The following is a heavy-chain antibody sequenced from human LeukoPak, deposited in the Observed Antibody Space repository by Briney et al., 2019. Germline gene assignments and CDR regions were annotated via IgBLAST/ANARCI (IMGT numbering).Heavy chain of an antibody. D-gene: IGHD2-2*02. CDR2: IIPILGIA. J-gene: IGHJ5*02. V-gene: IGHV1-69*04. Sequence: ASVKVSCKASGGTFSSYAISRVRQAPGQGLEWMGRIIPILGIANYAQKFQGRVTITADKSTSTAYMELSSLRSEDTAVYYCARSLKPYCSSTSCYTPNWFDPWGQGTLVTVSS. CDR1: GGTFSSYA. CDR3: ARSLKPYCSSTSCYTPNWFDP.